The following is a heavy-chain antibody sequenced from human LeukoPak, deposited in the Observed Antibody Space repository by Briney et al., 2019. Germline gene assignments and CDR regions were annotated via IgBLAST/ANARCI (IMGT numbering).Heavy chain of an antibody. D-gene: IGHD5-18*01. CDR2: IYYSGSN. CDR3: ARDLSYGGPGYFDY. CDR1: GGSISSYY. Sequence: PSETLSLTCTVSGGSISSYYWSWLRQPPGKGLEWVGYIYYSGSNNYNPSLKRGGTKSGDTSKNQFSLKLSSVTAAATAVYYCARDLSYGGPGYFDYWGQGTLVTVSS. V-gene: IGHV4-59*01. J-gene: IGHJ4*02.